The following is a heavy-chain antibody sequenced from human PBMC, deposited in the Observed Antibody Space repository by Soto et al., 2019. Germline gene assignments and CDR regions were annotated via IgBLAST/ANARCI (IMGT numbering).Heavy chain of an antibody. CDR1: GFTFSSYA. Sequence: PGGSLRLSCAASGFTFSSYAMSWVRQAPGKGLEWVSAISGSGGSTYYADSVKGRFTISRDNSKNTLYLQMNSLRAEDTAVYYCMASGGVYYYDSSGYPTSYGMDVWGQGTTVTVSS. V-gene: IGHV3-23*01. CDR2: ISGSGGST. D-gene: IGHD3-22*01. CDR3: MASGGVYYYDSSGYPTSYGMDV. J-gene: IGHJ6*02.